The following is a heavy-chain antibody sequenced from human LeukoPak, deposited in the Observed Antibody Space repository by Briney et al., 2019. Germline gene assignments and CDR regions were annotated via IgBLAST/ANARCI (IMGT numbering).Heavy chain of an antibody. D-gene: IGHD5-18*01. Sequence: PSETLSLTCTVSGGSISSSGHYWGWIRQPPGMRLEWIGTISYSGRTYYNPSLKSRVTISVDTSKNQFSLRLSSVTAADTAVYYCARHSGHTSIVKTATYFAMAVWGQGTTVTVSS. CDR1: GGSISSSGHY. CDR3: ARHSGHTSIVKTATYFAMAV. CDR2: ISYSGRT. J-gene: IGHJ6*02. V-gene: IGHV4-39*01.